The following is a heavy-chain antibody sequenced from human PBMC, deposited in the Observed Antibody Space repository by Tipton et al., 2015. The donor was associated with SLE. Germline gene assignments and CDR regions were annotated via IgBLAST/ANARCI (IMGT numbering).Heavy chain of an antibody. J-gene: IGHJ6*03. CDR1: GGSFSGHY. CDR3: ARIVAYYDFWSGPGKVYYCYYMDV. D-gene: IGHD3-3*01. V-gene: IGHV4-34*01. Sequence: TLSLTCAVYGGSFSGHYWGWIRQPPGKGLEWIGEISQSGSTNYNPSLKSRVTISVDTSKNQFSLKLSSVTAADTAVYYCARIVAYYDFWSGPGKVYYCYYMDVWGKGTTVSVSS. CDR2: ISQSGST.